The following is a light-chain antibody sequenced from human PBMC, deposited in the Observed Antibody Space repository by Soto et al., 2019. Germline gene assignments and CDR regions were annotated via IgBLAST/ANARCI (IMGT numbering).Light chain of an antibody. CDR3: QHYENSPIT. Sequence: EIVLTQSPRILPLSPGERATLACRANDILSSGFLAWYQQRRGQAPRLLIYGASTRATGIPDRFSGGGSETDFILTISRVEPEDFAMYYCQHYENSPITFGPGTRLEIK. V-gene: IGKV3-20*01. CDR1: DILSSGF. J-gene: IGKJ5*01. CDR2: GAS.